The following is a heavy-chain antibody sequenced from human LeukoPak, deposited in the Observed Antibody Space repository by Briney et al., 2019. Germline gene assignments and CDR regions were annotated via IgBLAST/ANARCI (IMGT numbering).Heavy chain of an antibody. D-gene: IGHD3-22*01. J-gene: IGHJ6*03. Sequence: GGSLRLSCAASGFTVSSNYMSWVRQAPGKGLEWVSVIYSGGSTYYADSVKGRFTISRDNSKNTLYLQMNSLRAEDTAVYYCATYYYDSSGYYTSGKYYYYYMDVWGKGTTVTVSS. CDR1: GFTVSSNY. V-gene: IGHV3-66*02. CDR2: IYSGGST. CDR3: ATYYYDSSGYYTSGKYYYYYMDV.